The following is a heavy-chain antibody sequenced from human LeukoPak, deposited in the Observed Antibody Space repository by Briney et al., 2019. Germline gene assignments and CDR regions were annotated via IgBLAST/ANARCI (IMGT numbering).Heavy chain of an antibody. Sequence: SETLSLTCTVSGGSISITSYYWGWIRQPPGTGLEWIGSMYSSGSTYYNPSLKSRVTISVDTSKNQFSLKLSSVTAADTAVYYCARSGPARAAAAPRLLYFDYWGQGTLVTVSS. CDR1: GGSISITSYY. CDR3: ARSGPARAAAAPRLLYFDY. J-gene: IGHJ4*02. CDR2: MYSSGST. V-gene: IGHV4-39*07. D-gene: IGHD6-13*01.